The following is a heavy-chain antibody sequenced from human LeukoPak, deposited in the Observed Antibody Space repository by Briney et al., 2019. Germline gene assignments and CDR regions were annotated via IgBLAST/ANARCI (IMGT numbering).Heavy chain of an antibody. J-gene: IGHJ4*02. V-gene: IGHV4-39*07. CDR1: GGSISSSSYY. CDR2: IYYSGST. Sequence: KPSETLSLTCTVSGGSISSSSYYWGWIRQPPGKGLEWIGSIYYSGSTNYNPSLKSRVTISVDTSKNQFSLKLSSVTAADTAVYYCAREGEGSSGYHASFDYWGQGTLVTVSS. D-gene: IGHD3-22*01. CDR3: AREGEGSSGYHASFDY.